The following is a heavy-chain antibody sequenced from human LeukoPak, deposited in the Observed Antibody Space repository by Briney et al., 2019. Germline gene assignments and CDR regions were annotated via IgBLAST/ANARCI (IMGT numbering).Heavy chain of an antibody. Sequence: SETLSLTCAVCGGSFSGYYWSWIRQPAGKGLEWIGRIYTSGSTNHNPSLKSRVTMSVDTSKNQFSLKLSSVTAADTAVYYCARDLGATRQGDYWGQGTLVTVSS. CDR3: ARDLGATRQGDY. CDR2: IYTSGST. D-gene: IGHD1-26*01. CDR1: GGSFSGYY. V-gene: IGHV4-4*07. J-gene: IGHJ4*02.